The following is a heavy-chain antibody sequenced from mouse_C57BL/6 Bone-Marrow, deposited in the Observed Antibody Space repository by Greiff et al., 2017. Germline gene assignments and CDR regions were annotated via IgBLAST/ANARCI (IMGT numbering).Heavy chain of an antibody. D-gene: IGHD1-1*02. Sequence: VKLMESGPELVKPGASVKISCKASGYSFTSYYIHWVKQRPGQGLEWIGWIYPGSGNTKYNEKFKGKATLTADKSSSTAYMQLSSLTSEDSAVYYCARGVMARYYFDYWGQGTTLTVSS. J-gene: IGHJ2*01. CDR3: ARGVMARYYFDY. CDR2: IYPGSGNT. CDR1: GYSFTSYY. V-gene: IGHV1-66*01.